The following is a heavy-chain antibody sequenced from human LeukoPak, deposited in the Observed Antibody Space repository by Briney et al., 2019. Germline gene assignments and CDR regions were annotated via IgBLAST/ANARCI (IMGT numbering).Heavy chain of an antibody. CDR1: GGSISSGGYS. CDR3: ARFRWGEDKNDQYYFDY. CDR2: IYHSGST. D-gene: IGHD3-10*01. Sequence: PSQTLSLTCAVSGGSISSGGYSWSWIRQPPGKGLEWIGYIYHSGSTYYNPSLKSRVTISVDTSKNQFSLKLSSVTAADTAVYYCARFRWGEDKNDQYYFDYWGQGTLVTVSS. V-gene: IGHV4-30-2*01. J-gene: IGHJ4*02.